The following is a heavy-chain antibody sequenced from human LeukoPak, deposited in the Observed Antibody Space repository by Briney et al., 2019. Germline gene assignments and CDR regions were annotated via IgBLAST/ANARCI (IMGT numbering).Heavy chain of an antibody. J-gene: IGHJ4*02. CDR2: ISYDGSNK. D-gene: IGHD6-19*01. V-gene: IGHV3-30*18. CDR1: GFTFSSYD. CDR3: AKDEIGAVAGLIDY. Sequence: GGSLRLSCAASGFTFSSYDMYWVRQAPGKGLEWVALISYDGSNKYYADSVKGRFTISRDNSKNPLYLQMNSVSAEDTAVYYCAKDEIGAVAGLIDYWGQGTLVTVSS.